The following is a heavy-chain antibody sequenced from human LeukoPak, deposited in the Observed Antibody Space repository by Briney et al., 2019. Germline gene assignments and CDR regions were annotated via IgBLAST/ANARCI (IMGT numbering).Heavy chain of an antibody. J-gene: IGHJ4*02. V-gene: IGHV3-64*04. CDR3: ARDQGCTSTDCYSLFFHY. CDR1: GFTFSSYA. Sequence: GGSLRLSCSASGFTFSSYAMHWVRQAPGKGLEYVSAISSNGGSTYYANSVKGRFTISRDNSKNTLYLQMNSLRAEDTAVYYCARDQGCTSTDCYSLFFHYWGQGTLVTVSS. CDR2: ISSNGGST. D-gene: IGHD2-2*01.